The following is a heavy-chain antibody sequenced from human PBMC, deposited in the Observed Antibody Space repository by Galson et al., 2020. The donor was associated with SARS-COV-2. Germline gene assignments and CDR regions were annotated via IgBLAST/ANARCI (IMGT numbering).Heavy chain of an antibody. Sequence: GGSLRLSCAASGFTFSNYGMHWVRQAPGKGLEWVALISYDGSTKYYADSVKGRFTISRDNSKNTLYLQMNSLRAEDTAVYFCATFLGAKGFDSWGQGTLLTVSS. CDR1: GFTFSNYG. CDR3: ATFLGAKGFDS. D-gene: IGHD3-16*01. V-gene: IGHV3-30*03. J-gene: IGHJ4*02. CDR2: ISYDGSTK.